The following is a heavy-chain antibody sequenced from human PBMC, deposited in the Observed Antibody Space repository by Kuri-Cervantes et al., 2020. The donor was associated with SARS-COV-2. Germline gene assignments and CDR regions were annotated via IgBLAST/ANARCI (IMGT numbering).Heavy chain of an antibody. V-gene: IGHV3-7*01. D-gene: IGHD2-8*02. J-gene: IGHJ6*02. CDR2: IKQDGSEK. CDR1: GFTFSNSD. Sequence: GESLKISCAASGFTFSNSDMNWVRQAPGKGLEWVANIKQDGSEKYYVDSVKGRFTISRDNAKNSLYLQMNSLRAEDTAVYYCARDTGGTMIYYYYYYGMDVWGQGTTVTVSS. CDR3: ARDTGGTMIYYYYYYGMDV.